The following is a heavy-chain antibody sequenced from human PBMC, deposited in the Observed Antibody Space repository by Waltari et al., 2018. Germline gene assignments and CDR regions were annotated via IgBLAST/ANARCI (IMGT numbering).Heavy chain of an antibody. V-gene: IGHV3-74*01. CDR2: INSDGGST. CDR1: GFTFSSYW. J-gene: IGHJ4*02. CDR3: ARVGGKGRYFDY. D-gene: IGHD3-16*01. Sequence: EVQLVESGGGLVQPGGSLRLSCAASGFTFSSYWMHWVRQAPGKGLVWVSRINSDGGSTSYADAVKGRFTISRDNAKNTLYLQMNRLRAEDTAVYYCARVGGKGRYFDYWGQGTLVTVSS.